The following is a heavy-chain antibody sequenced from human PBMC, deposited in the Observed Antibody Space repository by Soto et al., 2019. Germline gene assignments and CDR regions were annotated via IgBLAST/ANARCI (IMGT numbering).Heavy chain of an antibody. CDR2: MFYSGLT. CDR3: APLSVSLSGPYGIHV. CDR1: GYSVTSSDYY. Sequence: SETLSLTCSVSGYSVTSSDYYWAWIRQPPGKGLEWIGSMFYSGLTYYNPSLKSRVTLSVDTSKNQFSVRLNSVTAADTAVYYCAPLSVSLSGPYGIHVWGQGTTVTSP. J-gene: IGHJ6*02. V-gene: IGHV4-39*01. D-gene: IGHD2-15*01.